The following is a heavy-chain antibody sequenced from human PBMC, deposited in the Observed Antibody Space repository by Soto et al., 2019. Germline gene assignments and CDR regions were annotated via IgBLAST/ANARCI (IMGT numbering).Heavy chain of an antibody. V-gene: IGHV3-33*01. CDR1: GFTFSSFG. J-gene: IGHJ4*02. D-gene: IGHD2-2*01. Sequence: QVQLVESGGGVVQPGRSLRLSCAASGFTFSSFGMHWVRQAPGKGLEWVAVIWHDGRNKYYADFVKGRFTISRDNSKNTLYLQMNSLRAEDTAVYYCASGSPALDYWGQGTLVTVSS. CDR3: ASGSPALDY. CDR2: IWHDGRNK.